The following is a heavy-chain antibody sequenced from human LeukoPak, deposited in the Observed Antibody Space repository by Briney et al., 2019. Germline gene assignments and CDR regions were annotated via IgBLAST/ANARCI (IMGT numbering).Heavy chain of an antibody. CDR1: GYSFTSYW. J-gene: IGHJ4*02. Sequence: GESLKISCKGSGYSFTSYWIGWVRQMPGKGLEWMGSINPGDSDTRYSPSFQGQVTISADKSISTAYLQWSSLKASDTAMYYCARLRYSSTWYRFDYFDYWGQGTLVTVSS. D-gene: IGHD6-13*01. V-gene: IGHV5-51*01. CDR2: INPGDSDT. CDR3: ARLRYSSTWYRFDYFDY.